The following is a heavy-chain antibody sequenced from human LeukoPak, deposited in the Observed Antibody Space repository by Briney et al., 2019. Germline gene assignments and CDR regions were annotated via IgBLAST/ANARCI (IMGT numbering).Heavy chain of an antibody. J-gene: IGHJ6*02. CDR3: ARGNQLPQGTIYYYYGMDV. Sequence: SVKVSCKASGGTFSSYAISWVRQAPGQGLEWMGEIIPIFGTANYAQKFQGRVTITADESTSTAYMELSSLRSEDTAVCYCARGNQLPQGTIYYYYGMDVWGQGTTVTVSS. V-gene: IGHV1-69*01. D-gene: IGHD2-2*01. CDR1: GGTFSSYA. CDR2: IIPIFGTA.